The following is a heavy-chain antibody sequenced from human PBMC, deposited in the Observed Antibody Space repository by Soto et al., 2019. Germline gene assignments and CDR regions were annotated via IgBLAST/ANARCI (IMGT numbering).Heavy chain of an antibody. Sequence: TLSLTCTVTGGSINSGDYYWTWVRQPPGKGLEWIGYIYYDGNSQHNPSLKSRVTMSIDTSKNQFSLNLSSVTAADTAVYYCARDRRWLPRGPNNWLDLWGQGTQVTVSS. CDR1: GGSINSGDYY. CDR2: IYYDGNS. D-gene: IGHD5-12*01. V-gene: IGHV4-30-4*01. CDR3: ARDRRWLPRGPNNWLDL. J-gene: IGHJ5*02.